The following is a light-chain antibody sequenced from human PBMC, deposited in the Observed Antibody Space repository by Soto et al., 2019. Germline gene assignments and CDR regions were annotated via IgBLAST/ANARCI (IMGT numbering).Light chain of an antibody. CDR1: QSISSW. V-gene: IGKV1-5*01. CDR2: DAS. CDR3: QQLKSYPLT. J-gene: IGKJ4*01. Sequence: DIQMTQSPSTMSASXGDRVTIAXXASQSISSWLAWYQQKPGKAPKLLIYDASSLESGVPSRFSGSGSGTDFILTISSLQPEDFATYYCQQLKSYPLTFGGGTKVDIK.